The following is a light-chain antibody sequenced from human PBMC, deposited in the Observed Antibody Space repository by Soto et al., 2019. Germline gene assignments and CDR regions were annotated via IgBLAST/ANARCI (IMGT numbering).Light chain of an antibody. CDR1: QDIRNY. Sequence: DIQMTQSPSSLSASVGDRVTITCQASQDIRNYLNWYQQKPGKAPKLLIYDAYTLEPGVPSRFSGSGSGTDFTFSISSLQPEAIATYYCQQYGNLPPYTFGQGTTLEIK. J-gene: IGKJ2*01. CDR2: DAY. CDR3: QQYGNLPPYT. V-gene: IGKV1-33*01.